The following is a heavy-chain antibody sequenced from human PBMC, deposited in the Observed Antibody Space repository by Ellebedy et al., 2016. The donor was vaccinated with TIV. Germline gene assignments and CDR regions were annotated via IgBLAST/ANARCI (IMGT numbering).Heavy chain of an antibody. D-gene: IGHD3-10*01. J-gene: IGHJ5*02. CDR2: IIHSGST. CDR3: ARDLAGGSGRFDP. V-gene: IGHV4-4*02. Sequence: MPSETLSLTCAVSGGSISSSNWWSWVRQPPGKGLEWIGEIIHSGSTNYNPSLKSRVIISVDTSKNQFSLKLNSVTAADTAVYYCARDLAGGSGRFDPWGQGTLVTVSS. CDR1: GGSISSSNW.